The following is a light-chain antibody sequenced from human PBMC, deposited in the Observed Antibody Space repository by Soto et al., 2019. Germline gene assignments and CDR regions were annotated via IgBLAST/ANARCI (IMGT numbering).Light chain of an antibody. J-gene: IGKJ1*01. CDR1: QSLLHSNGYNS. V-gene: IGKV2-28*01. Sequence: DIVMTQSPLSLPVTPGEPASISCRSSQSLLHSNGYNSLDWYLPKPGQSPQLLIYLGANRVCGVTDRFSGSGSGTDFTLKISRVEDEDLGVYYCMQTLQSWTFGQGTKVEIK. CDR3: MQTLQSWT. CDR2: LGA.